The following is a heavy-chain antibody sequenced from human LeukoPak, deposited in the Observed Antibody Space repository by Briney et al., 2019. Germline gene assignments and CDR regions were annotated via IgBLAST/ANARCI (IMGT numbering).Heavy chain of an antibody. CDR1: GYTFTIYA. CDR3: ARDPYDYQFDY. CDR2: INAGNGNT. J-gene: IGHJ4*02. V-gene: IGHV1-3*01. D-gene: IGHD5-12*01. Sequence: ASVKVSCTASGYTFTIYAMHWVRQAPGQRLEWMGWINAGNGNTKYSQKFQGRVTITRDTSASTAYMELSSLRSEDTAVYYCARDPYDYQFDYWGQGTLVTVSS.